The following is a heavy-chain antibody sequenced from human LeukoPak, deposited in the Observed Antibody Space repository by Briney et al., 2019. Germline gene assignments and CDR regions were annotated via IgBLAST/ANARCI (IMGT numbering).Heavy chain of an antibody. Sequence: PGGSLRLSCAASGFTFSSYAMSWVRQAPGKGLEWVSAISGSGGSTYYADSVKGRFTISRDNSKNTLYLQMNSLRAEDTAVYYCAKGELSDILTGSFDCWGQGTLVTVSS. CDR3: AKGELSDILTGSFDC. J-gene: IGHJ4*02. D-gene: IGHD3-9*01. CDR2: ISGSGGST. CDR1: GFTFSSYA. V-gene: IGHV3-23*01.